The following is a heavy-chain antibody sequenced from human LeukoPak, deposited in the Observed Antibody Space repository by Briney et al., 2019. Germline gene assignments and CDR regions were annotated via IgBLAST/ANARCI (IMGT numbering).Heavy chain of an antibody. CDR2: TYYRSQWYN. Sequence: SQTLSLTCAISGDSVSSNIAAWDWIRQSPSRGLEWLGRTYYRSQWYNDYSASVKSRITIKPDTSKNQFSLQLNSVTPEVTALYYCAREREFGYTSGWLDSWGLGTLVTVSS. D-gene: IGHD6-19*01. V-gene: IGHV6-1*01. CDR1: GDSVSSNIAA. J-gene: IGHJ5*01. CDR3: AREREFGYTSGWLDS.